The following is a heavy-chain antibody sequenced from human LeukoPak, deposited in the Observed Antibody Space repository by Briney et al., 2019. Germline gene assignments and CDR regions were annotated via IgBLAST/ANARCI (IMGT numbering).Heavy chain of an antibody. CDR1: GFTVSSNY. Sequence: PGGSLRLSCAASGFTVSSNYMSWVRQAPGKGLEWVSVIYSGGSTYYADSVKGRFTISGDNSKNTLYLQMNSLRAEDTAVYYCARGGGDLAYCGGDCFSDAFDIWGQGTMVTVSS. D-gene: IGHD2-21*02. CDR3: ARGGGDLAYCGGDCFSDAFDI. J-gene: IGHJ3*02. CDR2: IYSGGST. V-gene: IGHV3-53*01.